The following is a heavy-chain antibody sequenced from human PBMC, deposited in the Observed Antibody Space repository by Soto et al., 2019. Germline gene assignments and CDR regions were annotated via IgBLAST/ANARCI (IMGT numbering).Heavy chain of an antibody. CDR3: ARDPPIAMVTTFDY. Sequence: GGSLRLSGAASGFTFSSYSMNWVRQAPGKGLEWVSYISSRSSTIYYADSVKGRFTISRDNAKNSLYLQMNSLRDEDTAVYYCARDPPIAMVTTFDYWGQGTLVTVSS. J-gene: IGHJ4*02. CDR1: GFTFSSYS. CDR2: ISSRSSTI. D-gene: IGHD5-18*01. V-gene: IGHV3-48*02.